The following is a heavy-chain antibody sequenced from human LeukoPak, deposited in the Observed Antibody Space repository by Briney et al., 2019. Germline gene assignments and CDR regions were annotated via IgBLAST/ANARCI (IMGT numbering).Heavy chain of an antibody. CDR1: GGSISSGDYY. Sequence: PSQTLSLTCTVSGGSISSGDYYWSWVRQPPGKGLEWIGYIYYSGSTYYNPSLKSRVTISVDTSKNQFSLKLSSVTAADTAVYYCARETLDCSSTSCYQGLDYWGQGTPVTVSS. CDR3: ARETLDCSSTSCYQGLDY. J-gene: IGHJ4*02. V-gene: IGHV4-30-4*01. CDR2: IYYSGST. D-gene: IGHD2-2*01.